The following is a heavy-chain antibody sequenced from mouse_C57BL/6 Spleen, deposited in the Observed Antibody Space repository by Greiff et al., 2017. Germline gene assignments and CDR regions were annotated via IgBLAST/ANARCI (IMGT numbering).Heavy chain of an antibody. CDR3: ARGLYYYGSSPYYYAMDY. CDR1: GYTFTSYW. V-gene: IGHV1-52*01. D-gene: IGHD1-1*01. CDR2: IDPSDSET. J-gene: IGHJ4*01. Sequence: QVHVKQPGAELVRPGSSVKLSCKASGYTFTSYWMHWVKQRPIQGLEWIGNIDPSDSETHYNQKFKDKATLTVDKSSSTAYMQLSSLTSEDSAVYYCARGLYYYGSSPYYYAMDYWGQGTSVTVSS.